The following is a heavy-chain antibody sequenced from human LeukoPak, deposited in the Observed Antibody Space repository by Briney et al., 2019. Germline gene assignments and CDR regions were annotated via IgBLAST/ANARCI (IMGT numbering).Heavy chain of an antibody. D-gene: IGHD3-22*01. V-gene: IGHV4-39*01. J-gene: IGHJ4*02. CDR2: MNYSVST. CDR3: ARQYYDSTGYYYFDY. CDR1: GDFITGSTYY. Sequence: SETLSVTCTVSGDFITGSTYYWGWIRLPPGKGLEWLGSMNYSVSTYSNPSLRSRVTMSADTSKNQYSMNLKSGTAADTAVYYCARQYYDSTGYYYFDYWGQGTLVTVSS.